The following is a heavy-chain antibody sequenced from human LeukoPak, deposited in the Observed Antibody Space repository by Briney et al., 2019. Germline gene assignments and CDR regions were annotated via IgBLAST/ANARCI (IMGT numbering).Heavy chain of an antibody. CDR1: GGSISGYY. D-gene: IGHD2-2*01. CDR2: IYTSGST. V-gene: IGHV4-4*07. J-gene: IGHJ6*03. Sequence: SETLSLTCTVSGGSISGYYWSWIRQPAGKGLEWIGRIYTSGSTNYNPSLKSRVTISVDKSKNQFSLKLSSVTAADTAVYYCARDVSGVVPALYYYYMDVWGKGTTVTVSS. CDR3: ARDVSGVVPALYYYYMDV.